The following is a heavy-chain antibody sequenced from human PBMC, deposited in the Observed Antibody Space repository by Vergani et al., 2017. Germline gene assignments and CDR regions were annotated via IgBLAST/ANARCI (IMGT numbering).Heavy chain of an antibody. V-gene: IGHV1-69*01. D-gene: IGHD2-15*01. CDR1: GGTFSSYA. CDR3: ARAFGPSGASGDWDY. Sequence: QVQLVQSGAEVKKPGSSVKVSCKASGGTFSSYAISGVRQAPGQGLEWMGGIIPIFGTANYAQKFQGRVTITADESTCTAYMELSSLRSEDTAVDYCARAFGPSGASGDWDYWGQGTLVTVSS. CDR2: IIPIFGTA. J-gene: IGHJ4*02.